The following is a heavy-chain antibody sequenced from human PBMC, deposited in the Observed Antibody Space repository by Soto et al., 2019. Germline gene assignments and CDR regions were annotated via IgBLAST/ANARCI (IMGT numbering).Heavy chain of an antibody. V-gene: IGHV3-7*03. J-gene: IGHJ6*02. CDR2: IKPDRSKK. CDR3: ARDSSVGVVVTAIRLFGMDV. D-gene: IGHD2-21*02. CDR1: GFTFSSHW. Sequence: PGGSLRLSCAASGFTFSSHWMSWVRQAPGNGLEWVANIKPDRSKKWNVDKVKGRFTISRDNAKNSLYLQMNSLRAEDTAVYYCARDSSVGVVVTAIRLFGMDVWGQGT.